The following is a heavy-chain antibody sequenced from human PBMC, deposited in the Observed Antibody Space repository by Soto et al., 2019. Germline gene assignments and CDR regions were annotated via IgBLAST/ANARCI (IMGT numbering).Heavy chain of an antibody. V-gene: IGHV3-15*01. CDR2: IKSKRDGETT. CDR1: GFPFTNAW. J-gene: IGHJ4*02. D-gene: IGHD6-13*01. CDR3: HTLTPAATGG. Sequence: PGGSLRLSCEASGFPFTNAWMTWVRQAPGKGLEWVGRIKSKRDGETTDYAAAVEGRFTISRDDSKSTLYLQMNSLKSDDTAVYYCHTLTPAATGGWGQRTLLTVSS.